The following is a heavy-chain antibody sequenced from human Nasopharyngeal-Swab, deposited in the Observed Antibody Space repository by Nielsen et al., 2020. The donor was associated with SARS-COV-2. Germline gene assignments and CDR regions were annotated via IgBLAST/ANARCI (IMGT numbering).Heavy chain of an antibody. CDR2: ISAYSGNT. J-gene: IGHJ5*02. D-gene: IGHD6-6*01. CDR3: QIAAWDLAVP. Sequence: WVGQAPGQGLEWMGWISAYSGNTNYAQKLQGRVTMTTDTSTSTAYMELRSLRSDDTAVYYCQIAAWDLAVPWGQGTLVTVSS. V-gene: IGHV1-18*01.